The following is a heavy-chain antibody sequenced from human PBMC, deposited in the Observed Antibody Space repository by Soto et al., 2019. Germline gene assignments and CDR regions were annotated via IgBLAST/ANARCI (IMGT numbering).Heavy chain of an antibody. CDR1: GYTFTAYY. CDR3: ARQGRIERGAFDI. V-gene: IGHV1-18*04. D-gene: IGHD2-15*01. Sequence: GASVKVSCKASGYTFTAYYMHWVRQAPGQGLEWMGWINPNNGNTNYAQKLQGRVTMTTDTSTSTAYMELRSLRSDDTAVYYCARQGRIERGAFDIWGQGTMVTVSS. CDR2: INPNNGNT. J-gene: IGHJ3*02.